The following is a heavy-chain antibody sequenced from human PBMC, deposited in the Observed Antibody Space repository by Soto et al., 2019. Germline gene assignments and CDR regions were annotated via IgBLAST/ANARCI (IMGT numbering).Heavy chain of an antibody. CDR3: VRHLTGWFYFDY. D-gene: IGHD6-19*01. Sequence: SETLSLTCTVSGGSISGYYWGWIRQPPGKGLEWIGYISYSGSTNYNPSLKSRVTISVDTSKNQFSLKLSSVTAADTAVYYCVRHLTGWFYFDYWGQGTLVTVSS. J-gene: IGHJ4*02. V-gene: IGHV4-59*01. CDR1: GGSISGYY. CDR2: ISYSGST.